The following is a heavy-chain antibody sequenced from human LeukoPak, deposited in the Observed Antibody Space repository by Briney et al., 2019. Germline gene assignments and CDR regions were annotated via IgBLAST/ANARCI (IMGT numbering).Heavy chain of an antibody. CDR1: GFTFSSYG. CDR2: IRYDGSNK. V-gene: IGHV3-30*02. D-gene: IGHD2-15*01. J-gene: IGHJ3*02. CDR3: ARVHCSGRGCFQRYDGFHI. Sequence: GGSLRLSCAASGFTFSSYGMHWVRQAPGKGLEWVAFIRYDGSNKYYADSVKGRFTISRDNSKNTLYLQMNSLRAEDTAVYYCARVHCSGRGCFQRYDGFHIWGQGTVVTVSS.